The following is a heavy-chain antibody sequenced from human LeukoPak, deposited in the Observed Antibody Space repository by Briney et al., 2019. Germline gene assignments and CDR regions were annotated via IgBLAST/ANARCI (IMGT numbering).Heavy chain of an antibody. CDR1: GDSVISYY. V-gene: IGHV4-59*02. CDR3: ARGLWTQPGLVPFNY. D-gene: IGHD5-18*01. J-gene: IGHJ4*02. CDR2: IHHFGRT. Sequence: SETLSLTCSVSGDSVISYYWNWLRQSPGKGLEWIGNIHHFGRTEYNSSLRSRVTMFLDSSKNQFSLKLTSVTPTDTAVYYCARGLWTQPGLVPFNYWGQGILVTVSS.